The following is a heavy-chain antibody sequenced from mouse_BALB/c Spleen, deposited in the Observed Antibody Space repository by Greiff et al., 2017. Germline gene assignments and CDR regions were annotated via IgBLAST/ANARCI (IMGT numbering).Heavy chain of an antibody. CDR2: INPSTGYT. CDR1: GYTFTSYW. D-gene: IGHD2-3*01. V-gene: IGHV1-7*01. CDR3: ARGLMIGGFAY. J-gene: IGHJ3*01. Sequence: VQLQESGAELAKPGASVKMSCKASGYTFTSYWMHWVKQRPGQGLEWIGYINPSTGYTEYNQKFKDKATLTADKSSSTAYMQLSSLTSEDSAVYYCARGLMIGGFAYWGQGTLVTVSA.